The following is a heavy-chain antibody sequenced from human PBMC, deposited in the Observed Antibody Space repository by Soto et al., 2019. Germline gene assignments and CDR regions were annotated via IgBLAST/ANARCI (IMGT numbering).Heavy chain of an antibody. CDR2: IYYSEST. CDR3: ARGWGPVFDY. D-gene: IGHD2-21*02. V-gene: IGHV4-59*01. Sequence: QVQLQESGPGLVKPSETLSLTCTVSGGSISSYYWSWIRQPPGKGLEWIGYIYYSESTNYNPSLKSRVTISVDTSKNQFSLKLSSVTAADTAVYYCARGWGPVFDYWGQGTLVTVSS. J-gene: IGHJ4*02. CDR1: GGSISSYY.